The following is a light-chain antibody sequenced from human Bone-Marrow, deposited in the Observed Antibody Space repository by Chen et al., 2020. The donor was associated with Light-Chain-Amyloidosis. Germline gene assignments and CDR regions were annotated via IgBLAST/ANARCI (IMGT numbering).Light chain of an antibody. Sequence: SYELTQPPSVSVSPGQTARITCSGDDLPTKYAYWYQQKPGQAPVLVIHRDTERPSGISERFSVASSGTTAPFTISGVRAEDKADFHCQSADSSGPYEVIFGGGTKRTVL. CDR2: RDT. J-gene: IGLJ2*01. V-gene: IGLV3-25*03. CDR3: QSADSSGPYEVI. CDR1: DLPTKY.